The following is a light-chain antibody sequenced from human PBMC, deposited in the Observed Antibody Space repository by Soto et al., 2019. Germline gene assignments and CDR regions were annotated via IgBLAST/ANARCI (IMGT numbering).Light chain of an antibody. CDR3: CSYAGSYSLL. Sequence: QSALTQPRSVSGSPGQSVTISCTGTSSDVGGYNYVSWYQQHPGKAPKLLIYDVIKRPSGVPDRFSGSKSGNTASLTISGLQAEDEADYYCCSYAGSYSLLFGGGTKVTVL. V-gene: IGLV2-11*01. CDR2: DVI. CDR1: SSDVGGYNY. J-gene: IGLJ2*01.